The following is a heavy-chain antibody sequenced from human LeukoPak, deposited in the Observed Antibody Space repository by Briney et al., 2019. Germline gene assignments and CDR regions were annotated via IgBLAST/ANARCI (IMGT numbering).Heavy chain of an antibody. D-gene: IGHD6-19*01. Sequence: SETLSLTCTVSGGSISSYYWSWIRQPPGKGLEWIGYIYYSGSTNYNPSLKSRVTISVDTSKNQFSLRLSSVTAADTAVYYCARVSYSSGIYYYYGMDVWGQGTTVTVSS. J-gene: IGHJ6*02. CDR1: GGSISSYY. CDR2: IYYSGST. CDR3: ARVSYSSGIYYYYGMDV. V-gene: IGHV4-59*01.